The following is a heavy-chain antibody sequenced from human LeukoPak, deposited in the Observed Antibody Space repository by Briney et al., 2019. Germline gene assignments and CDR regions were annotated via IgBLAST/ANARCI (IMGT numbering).Heavy chain of an antibody. J-gene: IGHJ6*04. Sequence: GGSLRLSCAASGFTFSSYEMNWVRQAPGQGREWVSYISSSGRTIYYADSVRGRFTISRDNTKKSLYLQMNSLRAEDTAVYYCAELGITMIGGVWGKGTTVTISS. D-gene: IGHD3-10*02. CDR3: AELGITMIGGV. CDR2: ISSSGRTI. CDR1: GFTFSSYE. V-gene: IGHV3-48*03.